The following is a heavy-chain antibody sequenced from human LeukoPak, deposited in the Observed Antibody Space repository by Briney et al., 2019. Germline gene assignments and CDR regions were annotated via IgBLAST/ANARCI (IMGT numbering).Heavy chain of an antibody. D-gene: IGHD2-8*01. CDR3: ARNGMRGSFDY. V-gene: IGHV1-69*02. CDR2: IIAIVGIA. J-gene: IGHJ4*02. Sequence: SVKVSCKASGGTFSSYTISWVRQAPGQGLEWMGRIIAIVGIANYAQKLKGRVTITGDKSKSKVYMEMSRLRSEDTALYYCARNGMRGSFDYWGQGTLVTVSS. CDR1: GGTFSSYT.